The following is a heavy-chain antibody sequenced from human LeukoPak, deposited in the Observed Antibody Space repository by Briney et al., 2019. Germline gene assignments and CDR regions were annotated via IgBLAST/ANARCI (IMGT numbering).Heavy chain of an antibody. CDR2: IRGSSDVI. CDR3: AKGQSASSTFDS. J-gene: IGHJ4*02. V-gene: IGHV3-23*01. Sequence: GGSLRLSCAASGFTLSSHAMSWVRQAPGKGLEWISLIRGSSDVIEYADSVRGRFTISRDNSKNTVSLQMNNLRAEDTAVYYCAKGQSASSTFDSWGQGTLVTVPS. CDR1: GFTLSSHA.